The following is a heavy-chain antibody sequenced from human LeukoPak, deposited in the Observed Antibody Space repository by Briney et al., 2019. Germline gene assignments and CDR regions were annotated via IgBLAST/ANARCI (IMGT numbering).Heavy chain of an antibody. Sequence: QPGGSLRLSCAASGFTFSSYGMHWVRQAPGKGLEWVAVISYDGSNKYYADSVKGRFTTSRDNSKNTLYLQMNSLRPEDTAVYYCANTDTTWGVSSSWSGRFDYWGQGTLVTVSS. V-gene: IGHV3-30*18. D-gene: IGHD6-13*01. CDR2: ISYDGSNK. CDR3: ANTDTTWGVSSSWSGRFDY. CDR1: GFTFSSYG. J-gene: IGHJ4*02.